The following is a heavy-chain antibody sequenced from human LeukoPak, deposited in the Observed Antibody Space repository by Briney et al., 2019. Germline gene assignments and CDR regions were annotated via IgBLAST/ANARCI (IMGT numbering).Heavy chain of an antibody. Sequence: GGSLRLSCAASGFTFSSYEMNWVRQAPGKGLEWVSYISSSGSTIYYADSVKGRFTISRDNAKNSLYLQMNSLRAEDTAVFYCAREASEAFDIWGQGTTVTVSS. J-gene: IGHJ3*02. CDR2: ISSSGSTI. D-gene: IGHD6-6*01. CDR3: AREASEAFDI. CDR1: GFTFSSYE. V-gene: IGHV3-48*03.